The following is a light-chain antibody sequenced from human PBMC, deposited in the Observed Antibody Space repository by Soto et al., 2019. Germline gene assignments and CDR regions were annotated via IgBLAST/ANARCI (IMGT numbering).Light chain of an antibody. V-gene: IGKV1-13*02. CDR2: DAS. CDR1: QGISSA. CDR3: QQLNTYPFT. J-gene: IGKJ5*01. Sequence: AIQLTQSPSSLSASVGDRVSITCRASQGISSALAWYQHKPGKAPKILIYDASSLQSGVPSRFSGSESGTECALPIRSLQPEDFATNYCQQLNTYPFTFGQATRLESK.